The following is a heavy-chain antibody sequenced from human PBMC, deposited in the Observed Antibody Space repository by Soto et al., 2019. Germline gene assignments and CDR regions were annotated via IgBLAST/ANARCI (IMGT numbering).Heavy chain of an antibody. CDR2: INPSGGST. Sequence: ASVKVSCKASGYTFTSYYMHWVRLAPGQGLEWMGIINPSGGSTSYAQKFQGRVTMTRDTSTSTVYMELSSLRSEDTAVYYCARGKLVAPPAQWRDIVVVPVRPWGQGTLVTVSS. CDR1: GYTFTSYY. V-gene: IGHV1-46*01. D-gene: IGHD2-2*01. J-gene: IGHJ5*02. CDR3: ARGKLVAPPAQWRDIVVVPVRP.